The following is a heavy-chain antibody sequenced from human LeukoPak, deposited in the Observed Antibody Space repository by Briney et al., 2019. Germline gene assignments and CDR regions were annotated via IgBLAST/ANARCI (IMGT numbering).Heavy chain of an antibody. CDR3: ARDEVPYDILTGYYGGSLGRYYGMDV. Sequence: SETLSLTCAVSGGSISSSNWWSWVRQPPGKGLEWIGEIYHSGSTNYNPSLKSRVTISVDKSKNQFSLKLSSVTAADTAVYYCARDEVPYDILTGYYGGSLGRYYGMDVWGQGTTVTVSS. CDR1: GGSISSSNW. D-gene: IGHD3-9*01. CDR2: IYHSGST. J-gene: IGHJ6*02. V-gene: IGHV4-4*02.